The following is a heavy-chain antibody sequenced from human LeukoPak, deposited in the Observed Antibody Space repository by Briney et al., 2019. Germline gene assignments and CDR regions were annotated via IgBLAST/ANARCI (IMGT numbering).Heavy chain of an antibody. D-gene: IGHD3-10*01. CDR3: TRPYYYGSGSYYTDY. Sequence: PGGSLRLSCAASGFTFSGSAMHWVRQASGKGLEWVGRIRSKANSYATAYAASVKGRFTISRDDSKNTAYLQMNSLKTEDTAVYYCTRPYYYGSGSYYTDYWGQGTLVNVSS. CDR1: GFTFSGSA. V-gene: IGHV3-73*01. J-gene: IGHJ4*02. CDR2: IRSKANSYAT.